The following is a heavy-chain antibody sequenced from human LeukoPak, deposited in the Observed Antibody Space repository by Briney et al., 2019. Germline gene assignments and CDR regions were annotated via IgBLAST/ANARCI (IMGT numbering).Heavy chain of an antibody. CDR3: AIPTVTGQFDY. CDR1: GGTFSSYA. J-gene: IGHJ4*02. Sequence: EASVKVSCKASGGTFSSYAISWVRQAPGQGLEWMGGIIPIFGTANYAQKFQGRVTITTDESTSTAYMELSSLRSEDTAVYYCAIPTVTGQFDYRGQGTLVTVSS. CDR2: IIPIFGTA. V-gene: IGHV1-69*05. D-gene: IGHD4-17*01.